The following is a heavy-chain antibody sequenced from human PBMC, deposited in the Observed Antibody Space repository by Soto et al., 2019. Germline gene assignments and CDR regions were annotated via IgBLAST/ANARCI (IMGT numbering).Heavy chain of an antibody. J-gene: IGHJ4*02. CDR3: GKEIGDSNDYPLDY. CDR1: GFTFSSLG. V-gene: IGHV3-30*18. Sequence: QVQLVESGGGVVQPGRSLRLSCAASGFTFSSLGMHWVRQAPGKGLEWVAIISNDGSSTYYADSVKGRFTISRDNSKNALDLQLNSLRTEDTAIYYWGKEIGDSNDYPLDYWGQGTLVTVSS. D-gene: IGHD3-16*01. CDR2: ISNDGSST.